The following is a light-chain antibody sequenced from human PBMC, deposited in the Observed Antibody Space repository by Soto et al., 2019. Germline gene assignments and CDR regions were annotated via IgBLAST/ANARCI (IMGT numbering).Light chain of an antibody. CDR2: GAS. CDR1: QSVSNNY. V-gene: IGKV3-20*01. J-gene: IGKJ1*01. Sequence: EIVLTQSPGTLSLSPGERATLYLMSCQSVSNNYLAWYQQKPGQAPRLLIYGASNRATGIPDRFSGSGSGADFTLTISRLEPEDFAVYYCQQYGSSGTFGQGTKVDIK. CDR3: QQYGSSGT.